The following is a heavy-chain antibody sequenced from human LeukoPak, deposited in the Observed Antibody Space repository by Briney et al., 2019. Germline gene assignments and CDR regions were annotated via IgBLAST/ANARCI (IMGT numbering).Heavy chain of an antibody. Sequence: GGSLRLSCTASGFTFSNNWMGWVRQAPGKGLEWVASIKQDGSATHYVDSVKGRFTISRDNANNSLFLHMNSLRVEDTAVYFCARWGYSGNWYFFDCWGQGTLLTVSS. CDR2: IKQDGSAT. J-gene: IGHJ4*02. D-gene: IGHD6-13*01. CDR3: ARWGYSGNWYFFDC. CDR1: GFTFSNNW. V-gene: IGHV3-7*04.